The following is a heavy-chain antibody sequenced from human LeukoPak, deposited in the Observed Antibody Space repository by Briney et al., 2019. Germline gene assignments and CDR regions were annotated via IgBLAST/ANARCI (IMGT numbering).Heavy chain of an antibody. V-gene: IGHV1-18*01. J-gene: IGHJ4*02. CDR3: ARSDLGTITAGRLNY. CDR2: ISGYQGST. Sequence: ASVKVSCKASGYTFTNYGITWVRQAPGQGLEWMGWISGYQGSTKYAQNFQGRVTMTIDTSTSTAYMDLRSLRSDDTAIYFCARSDLGTITAGRLNYWGQGTLVAVSS. CDR1: GYTFTNYG. D-gene: IGHD5-24*01.